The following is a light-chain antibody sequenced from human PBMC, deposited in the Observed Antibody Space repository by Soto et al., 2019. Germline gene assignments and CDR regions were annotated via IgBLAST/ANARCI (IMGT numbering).Light chain of an antibody. V-gene: IGKV3-15*01. Sequence: EILMTQSPATLSVSPGERATLTCRASQSITTNLAWYRQKPGQAPRLLIFGASIRATGIPARFSGSGSGTEFTLTISSLQSEDFAIYYCQQYKTWPRTFGQGTKVEIK. J-gene: IGKJ1*01. CDR2: GAS. CDR3: QQYKTWPRT. CDR1: QSITTN.